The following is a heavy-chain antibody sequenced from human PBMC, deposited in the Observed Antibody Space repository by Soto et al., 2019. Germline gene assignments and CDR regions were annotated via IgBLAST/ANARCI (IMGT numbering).Heavy chain of an antibody. CDR2: ISQSGST. Sequence: ASETLSLTCAGSGGSFGDYYWSWIRQLPGKGLECIGEISQSGSTNYNPTLKSRVTISMDTSNNQFSLNLNSVTAADTAVYYCARGLRASFGVRLSYYYYGMDVWGQGTTVTVSS. CDR1: GGSFGDYY. V-gene: IGHV4-34*01. D-gene: IGHD3-10*01. J-gene: IGHJ6*01. CDR3: ARGLRASFGVRLSYYYYGMDV.